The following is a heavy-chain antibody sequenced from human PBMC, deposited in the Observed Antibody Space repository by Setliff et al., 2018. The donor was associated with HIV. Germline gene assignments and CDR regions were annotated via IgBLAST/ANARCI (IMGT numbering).Heavy chain of an antibody. Sequence: SETLSLTCPVSGDSTSSYYWSWIRQPPGKGLEWIGYIYTTGSTNYNPSLKSRLTISVDTSKNQLSLKRRSVTAADTAVYYCATQSFSDTDNYYYAAFDIWGQGTMVTVSS. V-gene: IGHV4-4*09. D-gene: IGHD3-22*01. CDR1: GDSTSSYY. CDR3: ATQSFSDTDNYYYAAFDI. CDR2: IYTTGST. J-gene: IGHJ3*02.